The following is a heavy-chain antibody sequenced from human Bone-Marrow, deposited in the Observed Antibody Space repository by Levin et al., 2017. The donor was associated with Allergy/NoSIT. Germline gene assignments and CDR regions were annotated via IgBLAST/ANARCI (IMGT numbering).Heavy chain of an antibody. Sequence: ASETLSLTCAVSGDSISSGSYSWSWIRQTPGKGLEWLGYIFRSGSTYYSPSLKSRVTISIDKSKNGFSLNLSSVTAADTAVYYCANSGGSDAFDIWGQGIMVTVSS. D-gene: IGHD3-10*01. CDR3: ANSGGSDAFDI. J-gene: IGHJ3*02. CDR2: IFRSGST. CDR1: GDSISSGSYS. V-gene: IGHV4-30-2*01.